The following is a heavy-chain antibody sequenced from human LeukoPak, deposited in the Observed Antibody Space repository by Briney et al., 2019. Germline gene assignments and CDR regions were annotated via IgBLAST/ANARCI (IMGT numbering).Heavy chain of an antibody. CDR2: IIPILGIA. Sequence: SVKVSCKASGGTFSSYAISWVRQAPGQGLEWMGRIIPILGIANYAQKFQGRVTITADKSTSTAYMELSSLRSEDTAVYYCASVRGYSYGYGYWGQGTLVTVSS. J-gene: IGHJ4*02. CDR3: ASVRGYSYGYGY. CDR1: GGTFSSYA. V-gene: IGHV1-69*04. D-gene: IGHD5-18*01.